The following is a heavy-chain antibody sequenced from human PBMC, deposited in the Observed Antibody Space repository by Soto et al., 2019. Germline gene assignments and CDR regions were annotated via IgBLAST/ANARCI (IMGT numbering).Heavy chain of an antibody. V-gene: IGHV1-8*01. CDR2: MNPNRGNT. CDR1: GYTFTSYD. Sequence: ATVKDSCKASGYTFTSYDINWLRQATRQGLEWTGWMNPNRGNTRYAQKLQGRVTMTRDTSISTVYMELSSLRSEDTAVYYCARGVLDDYDFWSGYHFAFDPWGQGTLVTVSS. CDR3: ARGVLDDYDFWSGYHFAFDP. J-gene: IGHJ5*02. D-gene: IGHD3-3*01.